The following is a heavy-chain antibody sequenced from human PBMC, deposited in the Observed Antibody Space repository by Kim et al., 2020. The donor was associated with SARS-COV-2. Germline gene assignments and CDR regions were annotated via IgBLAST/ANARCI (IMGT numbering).Heavy chain of an antibody. CDR3: ARVGFGYSGN. D-gene: IGHD5-12*01. V-gene: IGHV3-21*06. J-gene: IGHJ4*02. CDR1: GFTFRNNT. Sequence: GGSLRLSCAASGFTFRNNTMNWVRQAPGKGLEWLSGISSSSAFIYYADSVKGRFTISRDNAKNSLFLQLNSLRAEDTAVYYCARVGFGYSGNWGQGTLVTVSS. CDR2: ISSSSAFI.